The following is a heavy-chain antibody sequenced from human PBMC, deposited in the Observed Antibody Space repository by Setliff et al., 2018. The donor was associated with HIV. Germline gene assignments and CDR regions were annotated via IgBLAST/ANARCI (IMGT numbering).Heavy chain of an antibody. J-gene: IGHJ4*02. CDR2: ISPDGNEI. D-gene: IGHD5-12*01. CDR3: ARVVATSDY. CDR1: GFTFRSYW. Sequence: TGGSLRLSCEASGFTFRSYWVSWVRQAPGKGLEWVAAISPDGNEIHYVDSVRGRFTISRDNAKNSLYLQTSSLRAEDTAVYYCARVVATSDYWGQGTLVTVSS. V-gene: IGHV3-7*01.